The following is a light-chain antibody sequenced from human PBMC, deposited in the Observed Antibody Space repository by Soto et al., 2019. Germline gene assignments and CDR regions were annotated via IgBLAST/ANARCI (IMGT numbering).Light chain of an antibody. CDR2: DAS. CDR1: QSVGSS. Sequence: EMVLTQSPATLSLSPGERATLSCRASQSVGSSLAWYQQKPGQAPRLLIYDASNRATGIPARFSGSGSGTDFTLTISSPEPEDFAVYYCQQRRETFGQGTRLEIK. V-gene: IGKV3-11*01. CDR3: QQRRET. J-gene: IGKJ2*01.